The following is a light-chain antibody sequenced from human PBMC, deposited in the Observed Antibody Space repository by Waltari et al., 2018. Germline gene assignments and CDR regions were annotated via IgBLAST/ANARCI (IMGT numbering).Light chain of an antibody. V-gene: IGKV1-39*01. CDR2: AAS. CDR3: QQSYSIFWT. Sequence: DILMTQSPSSLSASVGDRVTITCRASQTINTFLNWYQENPGKAPKLLIYAASGLQTGVPARFSGSGSGTEFTLTISSLLPEDFATYYCQQSYSIFWTFGQGTKVEIK. CDR1: QTINTF. J-gene: IGKJ1*01.